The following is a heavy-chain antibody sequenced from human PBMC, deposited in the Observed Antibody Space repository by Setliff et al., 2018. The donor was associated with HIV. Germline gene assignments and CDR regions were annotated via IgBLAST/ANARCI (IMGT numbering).Heavy chain of an antibody. CDR1: GFTFSTSA. J-gene: IGHJ4*02. D-gene: IGHD3-10*01. Sequence: GGSLRLSCTASGFTFSTSAMTWVRQAPGKGLEWVSSISGSGGETYYADSVTGRFIISRDNSKNTLFLQMNSLKVEDTAIYYCTKGVQRFRPYYFDSWGQGTLVTVLL. V-gene: IGHV3-23*01. CDR3: TKGVQRFRPYYFDS. CDR2: ISGSGGET.